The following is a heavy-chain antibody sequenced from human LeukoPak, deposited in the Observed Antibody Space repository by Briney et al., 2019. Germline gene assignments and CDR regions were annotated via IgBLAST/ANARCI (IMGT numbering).Heavy chain of an antibody. V-gene: IGHV3-21*01. CDR3: ARKEGIAADFDY. J-gene: IGHJ4*02. D-gene: IGHD6-13*01. Sequence: GGSLRLSCAASGFTFSSYSMNWVRQAPGKGLEWVSSISSNSSYIYYADSVKGRFTISRDNAKNSLYLQMNSLRAEDTAVYYCARKEGIAADFDYWGQGTLVTVSS. CDR2: ISSNSSYI. CDR1: GFTFSSYS.